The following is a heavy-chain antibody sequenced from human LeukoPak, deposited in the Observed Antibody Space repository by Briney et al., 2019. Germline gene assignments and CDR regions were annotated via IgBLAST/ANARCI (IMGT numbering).Heavy chain of an antibody. CDR3: ARLSYGAELGYYYYYMDV. D-gene: IGHD4-17*01. Sequence: PGGSLRLSCAASGFTFSDYYMSWIRQAPGKGLEWVSYISSSGSTIYYADSVKGRFTISRDNAKNSLYLQMNSLRAEDTAVYYCARLSYGAELGYYYYYMDVWGKGTTVTVSS. CDR2: ISSSGSTI. CDR1: GFTFSDYY. J-gene: IGHJ6*03. V-gene: IGHV3-11*04.